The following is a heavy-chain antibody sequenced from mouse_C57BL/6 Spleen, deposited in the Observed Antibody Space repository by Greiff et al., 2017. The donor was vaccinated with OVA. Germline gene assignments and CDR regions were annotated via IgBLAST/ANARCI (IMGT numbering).Heavy chain of an antibody. V-gene: IGHV1-55*01. CDR1: GYTFTSYW. D-gene: IGHD6-1*01. CDR2: IYPGSGSP. CDR3: ARGGIYNQGCAY. J-gene: IGHJ3*01. Sequence: QVHVKQPGAELVKPGASVKMSCKASGYTFTSYWITWVKQRPGQGLEWIGDIYPGSGSPTYHEKFKSKATLTVDTSSSPAYLQLSSLTSEVSEVSYCARGGIYNQGCAYWGQGTLGTVSA.